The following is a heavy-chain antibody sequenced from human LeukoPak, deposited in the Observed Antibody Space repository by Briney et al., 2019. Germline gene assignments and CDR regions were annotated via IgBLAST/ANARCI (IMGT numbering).Heavy chain of an antibody. J-gene: IGHJ3*02. Sequence: ASVKVSCKASGYTFTSYGISWVRQAPGQGLEWMGWISAYNGNTNYAQKLQGRVTMTTDTSTSTAYMELRSLRSDDTAVYYCARDGVAAVAGFDAFDIWGQGTMVTVSS. CDR2: ISAYNGNT. CDR3: ARDGVAAVAGFDAFDI. D-gene: IGHD6-19*01. CDR1: GYTFTSYG. V-gene: IGHV1-18*01.